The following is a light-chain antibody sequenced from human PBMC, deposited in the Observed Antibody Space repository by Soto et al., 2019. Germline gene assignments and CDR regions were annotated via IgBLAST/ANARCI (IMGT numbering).Light chain of an antibody. J-gene: IGLJ2*01. CDR2: DVS. CDR3: SSYTGSAALVI. CDR1: SIDVGGYNY. V-gene: IGLV2-14*03. Sequence: QSALTQPASVSGSLGQSITISCTGTSIDVGGYNYVSWYQQHPGQAPKLLIYDVSHRPSGISYRFSGSKSGNTASLTISGLKAEDEDDYYCSSYTGSAALVIFGGGTKLTVL.